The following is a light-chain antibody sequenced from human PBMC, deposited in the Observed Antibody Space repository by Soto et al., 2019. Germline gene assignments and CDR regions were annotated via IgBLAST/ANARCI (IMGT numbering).Light chain of an antibody. CDR1: QSVSSSH. CDR3: QQYGSSPIT. Sequence: EIVLTQSPGTLSLSPGERATLSCRASQSVSSSHLAWYQQKPGQAPRLLIYGASSRATGIPDRFSGSGSGTDFTLTISRLEPEDFAMYYCQQYGSSPITFGPGTKVDIK. J-gene: IGKJ3*01. CDR2: GAS. V-gene: IGKV3-20*01.